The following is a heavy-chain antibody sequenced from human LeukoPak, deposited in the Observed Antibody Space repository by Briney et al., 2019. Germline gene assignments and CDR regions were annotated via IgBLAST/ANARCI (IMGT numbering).Heavy chain of an antibody. J-gene: IGHJ6*02. Sequence: ASVKVSCKASGYTFTSYYMHWVRQAPGQGLEWMGIINPSGGSTSYAQKFQGRVTMTRDTSTSTVYMELSSLRSEDTAVYYCARDAVNIVVVPAAIYYYYGMDVWGQGTTVTVSS. D-gene: IGHD2-2*01. V-gene: IGHV1-46*01. CDR2: INPSGGST. CDR3: ARDAVNIVVVPAAIYYYYGMDV. CDR1: GYTFTSYY.